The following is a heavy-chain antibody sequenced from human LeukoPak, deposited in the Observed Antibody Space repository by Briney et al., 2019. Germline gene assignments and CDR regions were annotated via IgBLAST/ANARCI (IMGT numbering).Heavy chain of an antibody. J-gene: IGHJ4*02. V-gene: IGHV4-34*01. D-gene: IGHD5-24*01. CDR1: GGSFSGYY. CDR2: INHSGST. CDR3: ARGVYNLALVFDY. Sequence: PSETLSLTCAVYGGSFSGYYWSWIRQPPGKGLEWIGEINHSGSTNYNSSLKTRVTISSDTSKNQFSLKLSSVTAADTAVYFCARGVYNLALVFDYWGQGALVTVSS.